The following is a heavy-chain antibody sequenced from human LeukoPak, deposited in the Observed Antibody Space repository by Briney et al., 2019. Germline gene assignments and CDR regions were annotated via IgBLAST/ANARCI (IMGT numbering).Heavy chain of an antibody. D-gene: IGHD6-13*01. J-gene: IGHJ5*02. CDR1: GGTFSSYA. CDR2: IIPIFGTA. V-gene: IGHV1-69*01. CDR3: ARDHSSSWYWFDP. Sequence: SVKVSCKXSGGTFSSYAISWVRQAPGQGLEWMGGIIPIFGTANYAQKFQGRVTITADESTSTAYMELSSLRSEDTAVYYCARDHSSSWYWFDPWGQGTLVTVSS.